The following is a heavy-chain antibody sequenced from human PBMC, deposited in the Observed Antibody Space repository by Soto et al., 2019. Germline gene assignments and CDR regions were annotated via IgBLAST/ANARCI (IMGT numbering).Heavy chain of an antibody. D-gene: IGHD3-3*01. CDR3: AREGDFFWSGYYYGMDV. CDR1: GGSFSGYY. CDR2: INHSGST. J-gene: IGHJ6*02. V-gene: IGHV4-34*01. Sequence: SETLSLTCAVYGGSFSGYYWSWIRQPPGKGLEWIGEINHSGSTNYNPSLKSRVAISVDTSKNQFSLKLSSVTAADTAVYYCAREGDFFWSGYYYGMDVWGQGTTVTVSS.